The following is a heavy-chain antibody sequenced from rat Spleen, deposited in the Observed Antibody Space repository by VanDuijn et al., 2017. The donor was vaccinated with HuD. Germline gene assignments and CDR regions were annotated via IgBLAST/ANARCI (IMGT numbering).Heavy chain of an antibody. CDR1: GFTFSDYY. Sequence: EVQLVESGGGLVQPGRSLKLSCAASGFTFSDYYMAWVRQAPKKGLEWVASIANTGDYTYYPDSVKGRFTISRDNAKSTLYLQMDSLRSEDTATYYCTSNNFDYWGQGVVVTVSS. CDR3: TSNNFDY. J-gene: IGHJ2*01. D-gene: IGHD1-10*01. V-gene: IGHV5-25*01. CDR2: IANTGDYT.